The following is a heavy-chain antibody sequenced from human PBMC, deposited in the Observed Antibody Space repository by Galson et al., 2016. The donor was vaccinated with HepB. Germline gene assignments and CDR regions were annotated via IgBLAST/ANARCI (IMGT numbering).Heavy chain of an antibody. J-gene: IGHJ4*02. CDR1: GDSVSSTSAA. D-gene: IGHD6-19*01. V-gene: IGHV6-1*01. CDR2: TYYRSKWYN. CDR3: LSGWYFDT. Sequence: CAISGDSVSSTSAAWNWVRQSPSRGLEWLGRTYYRSKWYNDYAASVRSRITINPDTSRNQFSLQLNTVPPEDTAVYYCLSGWYFDTWGQGTQVTVSS.